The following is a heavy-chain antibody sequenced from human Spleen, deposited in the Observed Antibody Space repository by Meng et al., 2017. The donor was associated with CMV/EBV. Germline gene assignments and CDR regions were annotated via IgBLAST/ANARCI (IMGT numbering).Heavy chain of an antibody. CDR2: ITTDGSTT. V-gene: IGHV3-74*01. Sequence: CAVSGFTVSTDWMHWVRQAPGKGLVWVSRITTDGSTTSYADSVKGRFTISRDNAKNTLYLQMNSLRAEDTAVYYCARDKNWVGYFDYWGQGTLVTVSS. D-gene: IGHD7-27*01. CDR1: GFTVSTDW. J-gene: IGHJ4*02. CDR3: ARDKNWVGYFDY.